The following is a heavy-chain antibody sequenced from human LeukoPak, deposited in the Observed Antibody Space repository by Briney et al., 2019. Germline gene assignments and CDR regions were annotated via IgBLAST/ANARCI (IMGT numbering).Heavy chain of an antibody. CDR3: ANAYCSSTSCYTGYYYGMDV. V-gene: IGHV3-23*01. J-gene: IGHJ6*02. CDR1: GFTFSSYA. Sequence: GGSLRLSCAASGFTFSSYAMSWVRQAPGKGLEWVSAISGSGGSTYYADSVKGRFTISRDNSKNTLYLQMNGLRAEDTAVYYCANAYCSSTSCYTGYYYGMDVWGQGTTVTVSS. CDR2: ISGSGGST. D-gene: IGHD2-2*02.